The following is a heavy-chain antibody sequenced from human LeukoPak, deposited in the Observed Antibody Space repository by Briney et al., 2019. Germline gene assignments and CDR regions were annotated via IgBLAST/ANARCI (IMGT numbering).Heavy chain of an antibody. V-gene: IGHV4-59*12. J-gene: IGHJ4*02. CDR2: IYYSGST. Sequence: PSETLSLTCTVSGGSISSYYWSWIRQPPGKGLEWIGYIYYSGSTNYNPSLKSRVTISVDTSKNQFSLKLSSVTAADTAVYYCARGLGALDDWGQGTLVTVSS. CDR1: GGSISSYY. CDR3: ARGLGALDD. D-gene: IGHD1-26*01.